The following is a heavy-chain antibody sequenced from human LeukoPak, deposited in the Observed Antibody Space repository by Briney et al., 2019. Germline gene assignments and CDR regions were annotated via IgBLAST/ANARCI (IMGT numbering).Heavy chain of an antibody. Sequence: SETLSLTCTVSGGSISSYYWNWIRQPAGKGLEWIGRIFASGSTNYNPSLKSRVTISVDTSKKQFSLKLSSVTAADTAVYYCARGRPDGSGSYYKFDPWGQGTLVTVSS. CDR2: IFASGST. V-gene: IGHV4-4*07. D-gene: IGHD3-10*01. J-gene: IGHJ5*02. CDR1: GGSISSYY. CDR3: ARGRPDGSGSYYKFDP.